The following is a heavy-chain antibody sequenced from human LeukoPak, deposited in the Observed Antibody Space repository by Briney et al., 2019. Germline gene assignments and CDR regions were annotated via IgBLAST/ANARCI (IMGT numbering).Heavy chain of an antibody. V-gene: IGHV3-23*01. CDR2: ITGSGSST. Sequence: GGSLRLSCAASGSTFSSYAMSWVRQAPEKGLEWVSGITGSGSSTYYADSVKGRFTISRDNSKNTLSLQMNSLRADDTAVYYCAKSCNSGNCYYNYWGQGTLVTVSS. D-gene: IGHD2/OR15-2a*01. CDR3: AKSCNSGNCYYNY. CDR1: GSTFSSYA. J-gene: IGHJ4*02.